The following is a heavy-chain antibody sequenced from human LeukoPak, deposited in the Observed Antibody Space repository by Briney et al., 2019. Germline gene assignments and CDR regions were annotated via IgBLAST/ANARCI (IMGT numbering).Heavy chain of an antibody. CDR1: GFTFRNHG. V-gene: IGHV3-33*01. D-gene: IGHD5-12*01. Sequence: GRSLRLSCAASGFTFRNHGMYWVRQAPGKGLEWVAVIWYDGSNKYYGDSVKGRFTISRDNSKNTLYLQMNSLRVEDTAVYYCARDIGGFYRGYGDSWGREPWSPSPQ. J-gene: IGHJ4*02. CDR3: ARDIGGFYRGYGDS. CDR2: IWYDGSNK.